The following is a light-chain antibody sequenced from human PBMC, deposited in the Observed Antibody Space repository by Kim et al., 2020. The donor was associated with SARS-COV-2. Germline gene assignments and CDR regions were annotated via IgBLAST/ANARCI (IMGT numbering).Light chain of an antibody. J-gene: IGLJ3*02. CDR3: QTWGTGIRV. CDR2: LNSDGSH. CDR1: SGHSSYA. V-gene: IGLV4-69*01. Sequence: QLVLTQSPSASASLGASVKLTCTLSSGHSSYAIAWHQQQPEKGPRYLMKLNSDGSHSKGDGIPDRFSGSSSGAERYLTISSLQSEDEADYYYQTWGTGIRVFGGGTKLTVL.